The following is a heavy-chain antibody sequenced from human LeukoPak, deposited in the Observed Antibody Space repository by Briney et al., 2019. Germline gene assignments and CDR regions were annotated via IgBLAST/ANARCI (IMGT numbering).Heavy chain of an antibody. V-gene: IGHV1-2*02. CDR3: ARGTGDILTGYYTT. Sequence: ASVKVSCKASGYTFTGYYMHWVRQAPGRGLEWMGWINPNSGGTNYAQKFQGRVTMTRDTSISTAYMELSRLRSDDTAVYYCARGTGDILTGYYTTWGQGTLVTVSS. CDR2: INPNSGGT. D-gene: IGHD3-9*01. CDR1: GYTFTGYY. J-gene: IGHJ5*02.